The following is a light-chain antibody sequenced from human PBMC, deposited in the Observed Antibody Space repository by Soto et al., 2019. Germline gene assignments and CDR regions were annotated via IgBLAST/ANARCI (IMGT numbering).Light chain of an antibody. CDR2: DVS. V-gene: IGKV1-5*01. CDR3: KQYDSYSWK. CDR1: QSVSNW. Sequence: DIQMTQSPSTLSASVGERVTITCRASQSVSNWVAWYQQKPGKAPNLLIYDVSSLESGVPSRFSGSGSGTEFILTISSLQPDDFATYYCKQYDSYSWKFGEGKKV. J-gene: IGKJ1*01.